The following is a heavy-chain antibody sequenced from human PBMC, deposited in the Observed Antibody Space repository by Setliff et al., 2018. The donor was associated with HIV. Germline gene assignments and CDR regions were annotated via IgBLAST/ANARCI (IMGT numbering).Heavy chain of an antibody. CDR2: IYHSGST. Sequence: SETLSLTCAVSGGSIGGSNWWSWVRQPPGKGLEWVGQIYHSGSTNYNPSLKSRLTISVDKSKNQFSLKLKSVTAADTAVYSCARASWFSSSSGDYYYMDVWGKGATVTVSS. CDR1: GGSIGGSNW. D-gene: IGHD6-6*01. CDR3: ARASWFSSSSGDYYYMDV. V-gene: IGHV4-4*02. J-gene: IGHJ6*03.